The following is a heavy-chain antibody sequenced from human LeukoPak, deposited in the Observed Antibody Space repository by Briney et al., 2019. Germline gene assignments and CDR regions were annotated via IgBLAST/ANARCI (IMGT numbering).Heavy chain of an antibody. CDR2: ISGRGGGT. J-gene: IGHJ4*02. V-gene: IGHV3-23*01. Sequence: GGSLRLSCGASGFTFSTSAMSWVRHTPGKGLEWVSHISGRGGGTYYAESVKGRFTVSRDNSKNTLYLQMNSLRAEDTAVYYCARGTVTDFDYWGQGTLVTVSS. CDR1: GFTFSTSA. CDR3: ARGTVTDFDY. D-gene: IGHD4-17*01.